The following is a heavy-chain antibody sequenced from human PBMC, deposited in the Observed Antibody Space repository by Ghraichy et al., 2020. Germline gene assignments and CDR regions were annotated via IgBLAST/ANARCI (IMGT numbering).Heavy chain of an antibody. D-gene: IGHD3-22*01. CDR2: IYSGGST. Sequence: GGSLRLSCAASGFTVSSNYMSWVRQAPGKGLEWVSVIYSGGSTYYADSVKGRFTISRDNSKNTLYLQMNSLRAEDTAVYYCAREPPFGRYYDSSGYRHYWGQGTLVTVSS. CDR3: AREPPFGRYYDSSGYRHY. V-gene: IGHV3-53*01. CDR1: GFTVSSNY. J-gene: IGHJ4*02.